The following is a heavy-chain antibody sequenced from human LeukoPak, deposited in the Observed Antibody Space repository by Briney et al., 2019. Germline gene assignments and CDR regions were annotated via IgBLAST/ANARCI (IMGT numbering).Heavy chain of an antibody. CDR3: ARPSPPGDGYNPCDY. CDR2: ISNDERNK. D-gene: IGHD5-24*01. V-gene: IGHV3-30*04. J-gene: IGHJ4*02. CDR1: GFNFHNFA. Sequence: GGSLRLSCEASGFNFHNFAMHWVRQAPGKGLEWVAVISNDERNKYYTDSVKGRFTISRDNSKSTVYLQMNSLRPEDTAVYYCARPSPPGDGYNPCDYWGPGALVVVSS.